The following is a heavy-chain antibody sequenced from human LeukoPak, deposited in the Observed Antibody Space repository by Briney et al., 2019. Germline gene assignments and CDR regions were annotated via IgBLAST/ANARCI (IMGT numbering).Heavy chain of an antibody. D-gene: IGHD2-2*01. Sequence: SGGSLRLSCAASGFTFDDYAMHWVRHAPGKGLEWVSLISWDGGSTYYADSVKVRFTISRDNSKNSLYLQMNRLRAEDTAVYYCARDPSCSSTSCSDYWGQGTLVTVSS. J-gene: IGHJ4*02. CDR1: GFTFDDYA. CDR3: ARDPSCSSTSCSDY. CDR2: ISWDGGST. V-gene: IGHV3-43D*03.